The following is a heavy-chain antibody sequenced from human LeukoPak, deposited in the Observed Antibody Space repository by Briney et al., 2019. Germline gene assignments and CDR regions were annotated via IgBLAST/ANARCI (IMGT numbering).Heavy chain of an antibody. J-gene: IGHJ4*02. CDR2: IRHDGTNQ. V-gene: IGHV3-30*02. Sequence: PGGSLRLSCAASGFTFSGYGIHWVRQAPGKGLEWVTFIRHDGTNQHYGDSVKGRFTISRDNLKNTVFLQMNRVRAEDTAVYFCARSRNVRTFDYWGQGTLVAVSS. CDR1: GFTFSGYG. CDR3: ARSRNVRTFDY.